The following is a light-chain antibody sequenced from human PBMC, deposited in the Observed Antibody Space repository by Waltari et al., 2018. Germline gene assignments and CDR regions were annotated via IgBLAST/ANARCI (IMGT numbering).Light chain of an antibody. V-gene: IGKV3-15*01. J-gene: IGKJ4*01. CDR3: QQYNNWPLT. Sequence: EIVMTQSPATLSVSPGERATLSCRASQSVSSNLAWYQQKPGQAPRLLIYRASTRATDIPARFSGSGSGTEFTLTISLQSEDFAVYYCQQYNNWPLTFGGGTKVEIK. CDR1: QSVSSN. CDR2: RAS.